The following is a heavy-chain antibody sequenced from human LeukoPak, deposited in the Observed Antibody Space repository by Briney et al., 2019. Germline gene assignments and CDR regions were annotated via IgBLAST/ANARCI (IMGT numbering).Heavy chain of an antibody. CDR3: AREVTVTTASYYYYYMDV. Sequence: GGSPRLSCAASGFTFSDYYMSWIRQAPGKGLEWVSYISSSGSTIYYADSVKGRFTISRDNAKNSLYLQMNSLRAEDTAVYYCAREVTVTTASYYYYYMDVWGKGTTVTVSS. V-gene: IGHV3-11*01. J-gene: IGHJ6*03. D-gene: IGHD4-11*01. CDR2: ISSSGSTI. CDR1: GFTFSDYY.